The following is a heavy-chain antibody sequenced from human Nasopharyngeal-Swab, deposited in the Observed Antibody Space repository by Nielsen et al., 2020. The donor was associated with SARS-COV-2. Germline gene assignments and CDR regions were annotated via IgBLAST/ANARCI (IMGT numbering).Heavy chain of an antibody. V-gene: IGHV3-7*03. CDR3: ARASGSSWDFDY. CDR2: IKQDGSEK. D-gene: IGHD6-13*01. J-gene: IGHJ4*02. CDR1: GFTFNNYA. Sequence: GESLKISCAASGFTFNNYAMSWVRQAPGKGLEWVANIKQDGSEKYYVDSVKGRFTISRDNAKNSLYLQMNSLRAEDTAVYYCARASGSSWDFDYWGQGTLVTVSS.